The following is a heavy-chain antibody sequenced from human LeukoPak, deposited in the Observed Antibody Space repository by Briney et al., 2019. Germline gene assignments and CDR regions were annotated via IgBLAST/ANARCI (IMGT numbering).Heavy chain of an antibody. D-gene: IGHD3-9*01. V-gene: IGHV3-23*01. J-gene: IGHJ6*03. CDR2: ISGSGGST. Sequence: GGSLRLSCAASGFTFSSYGVSWVRQAPGKGLEWVSAISGSGGSTYYADSVKGRFTISRDNSKNTLYLQMNSLRAEDTAVYYCAKGIHDILTGYHYYYYYMDVWGKGTTVTISS. CDR3: AKGIHDILTGYHYYYYYMDV. CDR1: GFTFSSYG.